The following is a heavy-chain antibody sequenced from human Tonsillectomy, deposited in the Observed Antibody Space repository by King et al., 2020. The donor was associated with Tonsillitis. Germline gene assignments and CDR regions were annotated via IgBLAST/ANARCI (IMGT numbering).Heavy chain of an antibody. CDR3: ARISMAPGVPQFYY. D-gene: IGHD5-24*01. Sequence: VTLKESGPVLVKPTETLTLTCTVSGFSLSNVRMGVSWIRQPPGKALEWLAHIFSNDEKSYRTSLKSRLTISKDTSKSQVVLTMTNMDPVDTAKYYCARISMAPGVPQFYYWGQGTLVTVSS. V-gene: IGHV2-26*01. CDR2: IFSNDEK. J-gene: IGHJ4*02. CDR1: GFSLSNVRMG.